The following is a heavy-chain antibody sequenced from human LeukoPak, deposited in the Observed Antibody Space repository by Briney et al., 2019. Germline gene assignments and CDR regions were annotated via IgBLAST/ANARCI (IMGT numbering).Heavy chain of an antibody. J-gene: IGHJ4*02. CDR1: GSSLYNYY. Sequence: SETLSLTCTVSGSSLYNYYWNWIRQPPGMGLEWIGYIYYSGNTHYNSSLKSRVAISIDTSKNQFSLKLSSVTTADTAVYYCARGYSNPNFDSWGQGTLVTVSS. D-gene: IGHD4-11*01. CDR2: IYYSGNT. V-gene: IGHV4-59*01. CDR3: ARGYSNPNFDS.